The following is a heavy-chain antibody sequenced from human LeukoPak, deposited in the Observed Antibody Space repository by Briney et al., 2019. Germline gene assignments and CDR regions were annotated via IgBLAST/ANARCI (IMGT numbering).Heavy chain of an antibody. V-gene: IGHV4-4*07. D-gene: IGHD3/OR15-3a*01. CDR3: AREKWTYWYFDL. Sequence: SETLSLTCTVSGGSISSYYWSWIRQPAGKGLEWIGRIYTSGSTNYNASLKSRVTMSVDTSKNQFSLKLSSVTAADTAVYYCAREKWTYWYFDLWGRGTLVTVSS. CDR1: GGSISSYY. J-gene: IGHJ2*01. CDR2: IYTSGST.